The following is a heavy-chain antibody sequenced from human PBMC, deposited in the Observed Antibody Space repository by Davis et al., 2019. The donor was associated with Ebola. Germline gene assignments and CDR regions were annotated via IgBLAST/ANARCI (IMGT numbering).Heavy chain of an antibody. Sequence: GESLKISCAASGFVFSDFSMNWVRQAPGKGLEWVAAIWYDGNNKYYADSVKGRFTISRDISKNTLYLQMNSLRAEDTAVYFCARGGYSSGWHVEYFQHWGQGTLVTVSS. D-gene: IGHD6-19*01. CDR2: IWYDGNNK. J-gene: IGHJ1*01. CDR1: GFVFSDFS. CDR3: ARGGYSSGWHVEYFQH. V-gene: IGHV3-33*08.